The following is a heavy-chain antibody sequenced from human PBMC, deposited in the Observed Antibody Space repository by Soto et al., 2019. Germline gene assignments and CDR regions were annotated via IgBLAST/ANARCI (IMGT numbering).Heavy chain of an antibody. V-gene: IGHV4-39*01. J-gene: IGHJ4*02. D-gene: IGHD3-3*01. Sequence: SETLSLTCTVSGGSISSSSYYWGWIRQPPGKGLEWIGSIYYSGSTYYNPSLKSRVTISVDTSKNQFSLKLSSVTAADTAVYYCARQEEDYYDFWSGPFDYWGQGTLVTVSS. CDR3: ARQEEDYYDFWSGPFDY. CDR2: IYYSGST. CDR1: GGSISSSSYY.